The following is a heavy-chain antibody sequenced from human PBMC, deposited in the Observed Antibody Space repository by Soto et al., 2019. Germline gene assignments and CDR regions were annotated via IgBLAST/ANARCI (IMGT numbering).Heavy chain of an antibody. V-gene: IGHV1-2*04. CDR1: GYTFTGYY. CDR2: INPNSGGT. CDR3: ARGATVTNQHDVFDI. D-gene: IGHD4-17*01. Sequence: ASVKVSCKASGYTFTGYYMHWVRQAPGQGLEWMGWINPNSGGTNYAQKFQGWVTMTRDTSISTAYMELSRLRSDDTAVYYCARGATVTNQHDVFDIWGQGTMVTVSS. J-gene: IGHJ3*02.